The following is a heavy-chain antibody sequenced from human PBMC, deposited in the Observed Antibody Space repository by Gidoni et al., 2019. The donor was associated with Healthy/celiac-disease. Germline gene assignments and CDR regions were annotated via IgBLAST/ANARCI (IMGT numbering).Heavy chain of an antibody. Sequence: QVQLQESGPGLVKPSQTLSLTCTVPGGSISSGAYYWSWIRQPPGKGLEWIGYIYSSGSTYYNPSLKSRVTISVDTSKNQFSLKLSSVTAADTAVYYCARVDDIVVVPAARGFDPWGQGTLVTVSS. V-gene: IGHV4-30-4*01. D-gene: IGHD2-2*01. CDR3: ARVDDIVVVPAARGFDP. CDR2: IYSSGST. CDR1: GGSISSGAYY. J-gene: IGHJ5*02.